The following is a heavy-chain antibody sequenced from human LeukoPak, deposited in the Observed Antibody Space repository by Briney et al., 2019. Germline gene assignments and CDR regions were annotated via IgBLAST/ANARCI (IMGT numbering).Heavy chain of an antibody. D-gene: IGHD2-15*01. CDR2: IKQDGSEK. CDR1: GFTFSSYW. Sequence: GGSLRLSCAASGFTFSSYWMSWVRQAPGKGLEWVANIKQDGSEKYYVDSVKGRFTISRDNAKNSLYLQMNSLRAEDTAVYYCACGLGYCSGGSCHTSFDYWGQGTLVTVSS. CDR3: ACGLGYCSGGSCHTSFDY. V-gene: IGHV3-7*01. J-gene: IGHJ4*02.